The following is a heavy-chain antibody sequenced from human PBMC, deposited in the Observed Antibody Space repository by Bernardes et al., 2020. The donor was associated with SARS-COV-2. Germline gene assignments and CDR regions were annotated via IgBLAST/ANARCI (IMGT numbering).Heavy chain of an antibody. CDR2: LYHGWSD. V-gene: IGHV4-59*01. Sequence: SETLSLTCTVSGDSLSPYAWSWIRQSPGKGLEWIGSLYHGWSDRNTPSLTSRVTIFKDTSKNQFSLDVRSMTAADTAIYYCARMIIVPGEMVYFDSWGPGILVTVSS. CDR1: GDSLSPYA. D-gene: IGHD3-22*01. J-gene: IGHJ4*02. CDR3: ARMIIVPGEMVYFDS.